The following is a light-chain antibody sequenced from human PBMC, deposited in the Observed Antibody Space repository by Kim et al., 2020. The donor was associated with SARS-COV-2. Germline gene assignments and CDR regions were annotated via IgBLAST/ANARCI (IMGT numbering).Light chain of an antibody. V-gene: IGLV2-14*03. CDR3: SSYAGTGTWV. J-gene: IGLJ3*02. Sequence: GQSITISCTGTSSDIGSYNFVFCYQQYLGKAPKLIIYDVTMRPSGVSNRFSGSKSGNTASLTISGLQAEDETDYYCSSYAGTGTWVFGGGTKVTVL. CDR2: DVT. CDR1: SSDIGSYNF.